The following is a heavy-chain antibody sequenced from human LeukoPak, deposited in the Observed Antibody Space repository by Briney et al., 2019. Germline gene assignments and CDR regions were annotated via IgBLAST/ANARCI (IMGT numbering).Heavy chain of an antibody. Sequence: PGGSLRLSCAASEFTFSTYSMNSVRQAPGKGLEWVSSISSGSTYIYYADSVKGRFTISRDNAKNSLYLQMNSLRAEDTAVYYCAGSHTTGYSPREWDYWYFDLWGRGTLVTVSS. D-gene: IGHD3-9*01. CDR3: AGSHTTGYSPREWDYWYFDL. CDR1: EFTFSTYS. J-gene: IGHJ2*01. CDR2: ISSGSTYI. V-gene: IGHV3-21*01.